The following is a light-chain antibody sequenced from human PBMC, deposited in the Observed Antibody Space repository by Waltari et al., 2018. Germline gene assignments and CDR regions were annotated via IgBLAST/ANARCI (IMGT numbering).Light chain of an antibody. CDR2: NND. CDR3: AAWDDSRNGPV. CDR1: SSNIGGNP. J-gene: IGLJ3*02. V-gene: IGLV1-44*01. Sequence: QSVLTQPPSASGTPGQRVTISCSGSSSNIGGNPVNWYQQLPGTAPKLLIYNNDQLPSGVPDRFSGSKSGTSASLAISGLQSEDEADYYCAAWDDSRNGPVFGGGTKLPVL.